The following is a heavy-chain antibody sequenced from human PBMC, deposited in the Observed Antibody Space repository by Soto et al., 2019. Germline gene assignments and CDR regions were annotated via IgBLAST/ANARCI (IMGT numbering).Heavy chain of an antibody. Sequence: SETLSLTCGVSGDSINSGDYYWTWIRQSPGKGLEWVGYIFYSGSAAYNPSLKSRATMSMDTSTNQFSLKLGSVTAADTAVYYCARAMTTLVPYDYWGQGTPVTVSS. CDR3: ARAMTTLVPYDY. CDR2: IFYSGSA. CDR1: GDSINSGDYY. V-gene: IGHV4-30-4*01. J-gene: IGHJ4*02. D-gene: IGHD4-17*01.